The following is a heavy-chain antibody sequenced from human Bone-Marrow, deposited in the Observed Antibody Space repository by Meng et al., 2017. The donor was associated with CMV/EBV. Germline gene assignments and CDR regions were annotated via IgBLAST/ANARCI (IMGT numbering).Heavy chain of an antibody. CDR3: ARDGIPSRDDAFDI. J-gene: IGHJ3*02. V-gene: IGHV3-21*01. D-gene: IGHD1-14*01. Sequence: GRSLRLSCAASGFTFSSYSMNWVRQAPGKGLEWVSSISSSSSYIYYADSVKGRFTISRDNAKNPPYLQMNSLRAEDTAVYYCARDGIPSRDDAFDIWGQGTRVTGSS. CDR2: ISSSSSYI. CDR1: GFTFSSYS.